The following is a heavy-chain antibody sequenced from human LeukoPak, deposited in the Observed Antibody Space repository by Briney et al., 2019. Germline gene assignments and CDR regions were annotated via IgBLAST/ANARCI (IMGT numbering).Heavy chain of an antibody. J-gene: IGHJ3*02. CDR2: IYYSGST. V-gene: IGHV4-30-4*01. D-gene: IGHD3-22*01. CDR3: ARETYYYDSSDAFDI. Sequence: WVRQPPGKGLEWIGYIYYSGSTYYNPSLKSRVTISVDTSKNQFSLKLSSVTAADTAVYYCARETYYYDSSDAFDIWGQGTMVTVSS.